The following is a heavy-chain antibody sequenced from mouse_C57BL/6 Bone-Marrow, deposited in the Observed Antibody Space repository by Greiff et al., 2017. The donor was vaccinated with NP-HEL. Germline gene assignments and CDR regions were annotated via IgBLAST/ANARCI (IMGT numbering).Heavy chain of an antibody. V-gene: IGHV5-4*01. CDR3: ATTPLGYFDY. CDR1: GFTFSSYA. J-gene: IGHJ2*01. CDR2: ISDGGSYT. Sequence: EVHLVESGGGLVKPGGSLKLSCAASGFTFSSYAMSWVRQTPEKRLEWVATISDGGSYTYYPDNVKGRFTISRDNAKNNLYLQMSHLKSEDTAIYYCATTPLGYFDYWGQGTTLTVSS. D-gene: IGHD5-5*01.